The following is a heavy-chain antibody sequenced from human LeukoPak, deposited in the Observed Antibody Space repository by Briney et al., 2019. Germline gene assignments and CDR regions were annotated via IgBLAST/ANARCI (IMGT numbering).Heavy chain of an antibody. Sequence: PGVSLRLSCAAYGLTVSSEYLAWVRQAPGKGLEWISVIYGAGATYYADSVQGRFTISRDTYSNALYLQMNSLRVEDTAVYHCARLLPASRHYFDYWGQGTLVTVSS. J-gene: IGHJ4*02. CDR2: IYGAGAT. D-gene: IGHD2-15*01. CDR1: GLTVSSEY. CDR3: ARLLPASRHYFDY. V-gene: IGHV3-53*01.